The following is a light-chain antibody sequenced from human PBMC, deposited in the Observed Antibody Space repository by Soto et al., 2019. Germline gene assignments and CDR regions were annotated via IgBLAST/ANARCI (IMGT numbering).Light chain of an antibody. Sequence: QSVLTQPASVSGSPGQSITISCTGTSSDVGGYNYVSWFQHHPGKAPKLIIYEVSNRPSGVSNRFSGSKFGNTASLTISGLRAEDEADYYCSFYTLSGVFGGGTKLTVL. CDR1: SSDVGGYNY. CDR2: EVS. CDR3: SFYTLSGV. V-gene: IGLV2-14*01. J-gene: IGLJ3*02.